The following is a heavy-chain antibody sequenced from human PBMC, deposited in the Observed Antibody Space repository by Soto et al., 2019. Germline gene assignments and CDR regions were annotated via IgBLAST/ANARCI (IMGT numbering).Heavy chain of an antibody. Sequence: PSETLSLTCTVSGGSVTSVGYYWSWIRQPPGKGLEWIGYIYYTGSTNYNPSLKSRVTISVDTSKNQFSLRLSSVTAADTAVYYCARVSKNQLERILDYWGQGARVTVSS. CDR1: GGSVTSVGYY. D-gene: IGHD1-1*01. V-gene: IGHV4-61*08. CDR2: IYYTGST. J-gene: IGHJ4*02. CDR3: ARVSKNQLERILDY.